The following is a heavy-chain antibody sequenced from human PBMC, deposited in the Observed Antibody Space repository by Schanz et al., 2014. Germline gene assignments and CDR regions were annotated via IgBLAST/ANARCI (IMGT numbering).Heavy chain of an antibody. CDR2: ISSTSSYI. D-gene: IGHD6-6*01. J-gene: IGHJ4*02. Sequence: VFLAESGGGVVQPGRSLRLSCAASGFTFSIYGMNWVRQAPGKGLEWVSSISSTSSYIFYADSVKGRFTISRDNAKNSLYLQMNSLRAEDTAVYYCVPMSIAAHWGQGTLVTVSS. CDR1: GFTFSIYG. V-gene: IGHV3-21*01. CDR3: VPMSIAAH.